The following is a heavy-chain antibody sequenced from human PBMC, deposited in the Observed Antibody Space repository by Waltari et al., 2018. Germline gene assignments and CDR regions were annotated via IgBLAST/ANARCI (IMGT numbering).Heavy chain of an antibody. Sequence: VQLEQSGAEVKRPGASVGVSGRASGYIFTKYYVPWVRQAPGQGPEWMAIINPSSGRTTYAQKFQGRVTVTRDTSTNKVYMEVNRLRSDDTAVYYCGRSLGPMDRGVLIDYWGQGTQVTVSS. CDR2: INPSSGRT. CDR1: GYIFTKYY. D-gene: IGHD3-10*01. CDR3: GRSLGPMDRGVLIDY. J-gene: IGHJ4*02. V-gene: IGHV1-46*01.